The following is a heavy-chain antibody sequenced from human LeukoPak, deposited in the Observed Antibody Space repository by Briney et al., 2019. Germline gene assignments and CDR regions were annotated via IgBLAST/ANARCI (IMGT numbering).Heavy chain of an antibody. CDR1: GGSISSYY. CDR3: ATESIAAAGKFDY. Sequence: PSETLSLTCTVSGGSISSYYWSWIRQPPGKGLEWIGYIYYSGSTNYNPSLKSRATISVDTSKNQFSLKLSSVTAADTAVYYCATESIAAAGKFDYWGQGTLVTVSS. J-gene: IGHJ4*02. D-gene: IGHD6-13*01. CDR2: IYYSGST. V-gene: IGHV4-59*01.